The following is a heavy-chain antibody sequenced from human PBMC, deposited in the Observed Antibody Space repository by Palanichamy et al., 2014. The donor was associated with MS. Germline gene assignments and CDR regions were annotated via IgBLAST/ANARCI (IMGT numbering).Heavy chain of an antibody. V-gene: IGHV6-1*01. CDR1: GDSVSSNSAA. CDR3: AKVGIWSGPRRTLYYYMDV. D-gene: IGHD3-3*01. J-gene: IGHJ6*03. CDR2: TYYRSKWYN. Sequence: QVQLQQSGPGLVKPSPDPLHSPRAISGDSVSSNSAAWNWIRQSPSRGLEWLGRTYYRSKWYNDYAVSVKSRITINPDTSKNQFSLQLNSVTPEDTAVYYCAKVGIWSGPRRTLYYYMDVWGKGTTVTVSS.